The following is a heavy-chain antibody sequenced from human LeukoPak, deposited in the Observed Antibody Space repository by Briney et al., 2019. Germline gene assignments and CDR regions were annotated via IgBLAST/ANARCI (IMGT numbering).Heavy chain of an antibody. V-gene: IGHV3-48*03. D-gene: IGHD6-13*01. CDR1: GFTFSSYE. Sequence: PGGSLRLSCAASGFTFSSYEMNWVRQAPGKGLEWVSYISSSGSTIYYADSVKGRFTISRDNAKNSLYLQMNSLRAEDTAVYYCARVPNPYSSSWYGYWGQGTLVTVSS. CDR3: ARVPNPYSSSWYGY. J-gene: IGHJ4*02. CDR2: ISSSGSTI.